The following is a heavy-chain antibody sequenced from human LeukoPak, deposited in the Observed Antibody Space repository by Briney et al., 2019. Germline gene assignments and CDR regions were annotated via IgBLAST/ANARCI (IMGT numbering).Heavy chain of an antibody. CDR2: IIPIFGTA. V-gene: IGHV1-69*05. CDR3: ARELRSGYYDPYYYYMDV. Sequence: GASVKVSCKASGGTFSSYAISWVRQAPGQGLEWMGGIIPIFGTANYAQKFQGRVTITTDESTSTAYMELSSLRSEDTAVYYCARELRSGYYDPYYYYMDVWGKGTTVTVSS. J-gene: IGHJ6*03. CDR1: GGTFSSYA. D-gene: IGHD3-22*01.